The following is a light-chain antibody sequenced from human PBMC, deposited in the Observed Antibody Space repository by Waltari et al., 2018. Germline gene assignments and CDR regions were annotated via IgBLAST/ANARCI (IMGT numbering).Light chain of an antibody. J-gene: IGKJ2*01. CDR3: QQYNSWPPMYT. Sequence: EIVVTQSPATLSVTPGERATLSCRASQSVTSNLAWYQHKPGQAPRLLIDGASTRATGIPARFSGSGSGTEFTLTISSLQSEDFAVYYCQQYNSWPPMYTFGQGTKLEIK. CDR1: QSVTSN. CDR2: GAS. V-gene: IGKV3-15*01.